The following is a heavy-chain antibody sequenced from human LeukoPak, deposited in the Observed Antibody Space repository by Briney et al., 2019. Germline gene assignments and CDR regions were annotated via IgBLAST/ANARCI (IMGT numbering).Heavy chain of an antibody. J-gene: IGHJ4*02. CDR1: GGSVSSGDW. D-gene: IGHD3-9*01. CDR2: IYHSGST. Sequence: SGTLSLTCAVSGGSVSSGDWWSWVRQSPGKGLEWIGEIYHSGSTNSNPSLKSRVTLAVDKSKNQFSLNLSSVTAADTAVYYCASRDNVLTGYFAYWGQGIRVTVSS. V-gene: IGHV4-4*02. CDR3: ASRDNVLTGYFAY.